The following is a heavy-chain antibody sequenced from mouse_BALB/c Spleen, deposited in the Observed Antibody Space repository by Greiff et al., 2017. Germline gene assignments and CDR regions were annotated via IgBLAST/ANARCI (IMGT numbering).Heavy chain of an antibody. CDR1: GYTFSSYW. V-gene: IGHV1-9*01. D-gene: IGHD2-2*01. Sequence: VQLQQSGAELMKPGASVKISCKATGYTFSSYWIEWVKQRPGHGLEWIGEILPGSGSTNYNEKFKGKATFTADTSSNTAYMQLSSLTSEDSAVYYCARWLPYYYAMDYWGQGTSVTVSS. J-gene: IGHJ4*01. CDR2: ILPGSGST. CDR3: ARWLPYYYAMDY.